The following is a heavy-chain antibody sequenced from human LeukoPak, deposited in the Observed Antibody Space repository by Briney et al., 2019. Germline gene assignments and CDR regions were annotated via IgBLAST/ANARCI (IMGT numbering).Heavy chain of an antibody. CDR3: ATSSSWRKPDFDY. J-gene: IGHJ4*02. Sequence: SVKVSCKASGGTFSSYAINWVRQAPGQGLEWMGGIIPIFGTANYAQKFQGRVTITTDESTSTAYMELSSLRSEDTAVYYCATSSSWRKPDFDYWGQGTLVTVSS. CDR1: GGTFSSYA. CDR2: IIPIFGTA. D-gene: IGHD6-13*01. V-gene: IGHV1-69*05.